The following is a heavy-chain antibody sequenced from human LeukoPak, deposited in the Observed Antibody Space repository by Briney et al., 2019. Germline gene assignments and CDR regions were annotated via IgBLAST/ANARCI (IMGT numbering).Heavy chain of an antibody. Sequence: GGSLRLSCAASGFTFSDYYMNWIRQAPGKGLEWVSYISSTSSFTNYADSVKGRFTISRDNAKNSLYLQLNSLRAEDTAVYYCARENGTSTTFHYWGQGTLVTVSS. CDR3: ARENGTSTTFHY. J-gene: IGHJ4*02. CDR1: GFTFSDYY. CDR2: ISSTSSFT. D-gene: IGHD2-2*01. V-gene: IGHV3-11*05.